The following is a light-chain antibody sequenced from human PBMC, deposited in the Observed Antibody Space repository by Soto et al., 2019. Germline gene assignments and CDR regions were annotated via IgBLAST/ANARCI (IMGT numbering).Light chain of an antibody. V-gene: IGLV2-14*01. J-gene: IGLJ1*01. CDR1: SSDVGGYNS. CDR3: CSYARPTFYA. Sequence: QLVLTQPASVSGSPGQSITISCTGTSSDVGGYNSVSWYQQHPGKAPKLMIYEVSNRPSGVSNRFSGSKSGNTASLTISGLQAEDEADYYCCSYARPTFYAFATGTKLTVL. CDR2: EVS.